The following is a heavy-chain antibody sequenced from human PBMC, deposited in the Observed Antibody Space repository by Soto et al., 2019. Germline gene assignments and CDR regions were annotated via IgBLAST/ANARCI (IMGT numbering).Heavy chain of an antibody. Sequence: QVQLVESGGGLVKPGGSLRLSCAASGFTFSDYYMSWIRQAPGKGLEWVSYISSSSSYTNYADSVKGRFTISRDNAKNSLYLQMNSLRAEDTAVYHCARGPNGLVPTLNYYYGMDVWGQGTTVTVSS. D-gene: IGHD3-9*01. CDR3: ARGPNGLVPTLNYYYGMDV. CDR2: ISSSSSYT. CDR1: GFTFSDYY. J-gene: IGHJ6*02. V-gene: IGHV3-11*05.